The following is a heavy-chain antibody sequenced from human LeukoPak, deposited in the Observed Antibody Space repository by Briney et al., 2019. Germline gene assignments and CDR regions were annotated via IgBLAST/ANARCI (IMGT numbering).Heavy chain of an antibody. J-gene: IGHJ4*02. CDR1: GFTLSNYS. Sequence: GRSLRLSCAASGFTLSNYSMNWVRQAPGKGLEWVSSISSSSSYIYYADSLKGRFTISRDNAQNSLYLQMNRLRAEDTAVYYCAKGDYYDSSGLVDYWGQGTLVTVSS. CDR2: ISSSSSYI. D-gene: IGHD3-22*01. CDR3: AKGDYYDSSGLVDY. V-gene: IGHV3-21*06.